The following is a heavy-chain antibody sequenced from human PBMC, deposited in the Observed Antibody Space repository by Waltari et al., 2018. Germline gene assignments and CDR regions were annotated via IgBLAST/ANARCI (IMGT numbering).Heavy chain of an antibody. D-gene: IGHD4-17*01. CDR1: GFTVSSNY. CDR2: SYSGGST. V-gene: IGHV3-53*01. CDR3: ASDYGDYWRHAFDI. J-gene: IGHJ3*02. Sequence: EVQLVESGGGLIQPGGSLRLSCAASGFTVSSNYMSWVRQAPGKGLGWVSFSYSGGSTDYADSVKGRFTISRDNSKNTLYLQMNSLRAEDTAVYYCASDYGDYWRHAFDIWGQGTMVTVSS.